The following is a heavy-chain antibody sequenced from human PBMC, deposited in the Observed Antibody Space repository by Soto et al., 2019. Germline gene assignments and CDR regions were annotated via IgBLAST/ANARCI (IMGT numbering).Heavy chain of an antibody. V-gene: IGHV3-72*01. CDR2: IRNRANSYTT. D-gene: IGHD7-27*01. Sequence: EVQLVESGGGLVQPGGSLRLSCAASGFAFSDHYMDWVRQAPGKGLEWVGRIRNRANSYTTQYAASVKGRFTISRDDSDNSLFQKMNSLKAEDTALYYCTRVKSDNWGLDAFDIWAQGTMVTVSS. CDR1: GFAFSDHY. CDR3: TRVKSDNWGLDAFDI. J-gene: IGHJ3*02.